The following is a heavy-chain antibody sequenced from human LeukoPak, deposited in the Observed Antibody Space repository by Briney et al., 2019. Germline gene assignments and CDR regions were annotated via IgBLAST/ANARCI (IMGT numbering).Heavy chain of an antibody. D-gene: IGHD2-2*01. V-gene: IGHV4-39*01. CDR3: ARLMLGYCSSTSCSADYPFDY. Sequence: SETLSLTCTVSGGSISSSSYYWVWIRQPPGKGLECIGSIYYSGSTYYNPSLKSRVTISVDTSKNQFSLKLSSVTAADTAVYYCARLMLGYCSSTSCSADYPFDYWGQGTLVTVSS. CDR1: GGSISSSSYY. CDR2: IYYSGST. J-gene: IGHJ4*02.